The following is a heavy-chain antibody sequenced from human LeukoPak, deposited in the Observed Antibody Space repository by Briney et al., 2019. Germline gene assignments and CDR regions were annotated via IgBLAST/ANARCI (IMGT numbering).Heavy chain of an antibody. CDR1: GFSVSSNC. CDR3: ARVAAAVATNYYYYMDV. J-gene: IGHJ6*03. CDR2: IYSSGYT. Sequence: GGSLRLSCAASGFSVSSNCMNWVRQAPGKGLEWVSVIYSSGYTYYADSVKGRFTISRDNSKNTLFLQLNSLGAEDTAVYYCARVAAAVATNYYYYMDVWGKGTTVTVSS. V-gene: IGHV3-53*01. D-gene: IGHD5-24*01.